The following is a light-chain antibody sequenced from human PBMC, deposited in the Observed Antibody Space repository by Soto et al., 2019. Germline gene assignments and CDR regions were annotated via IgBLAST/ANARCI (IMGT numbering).Light chain of an antibody. CDR1: QGISNY. V-gene: IGKV1-27*01. J-gene: IGKJ4*01. CDR2: AAS. CDR3: QKYNSAPHT. Sequence: DIPMTQSPSSLSASVGDRVTITCRASQGISNYLAWYQQKPGKVPKLLIYAASTLQSGVPSRFSRGRSGVDFTLTISSLQPEDVATYYCQKYNSAPHTFGGGKKGEI.